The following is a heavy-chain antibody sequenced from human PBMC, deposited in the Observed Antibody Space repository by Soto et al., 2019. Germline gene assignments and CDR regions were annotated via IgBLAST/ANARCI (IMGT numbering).Heavy chain of an antibody. Sequence: SETLSLTCTVSGGSISSYYWSWIRQPPGKGLEWIGYIYYSGSTNYNPSLKSRVTISVDTSKNQFSLKPSSVTAADTAVYYCARDATMVRGYYYGMDVWGQGTTVTVSS. D-gene: IGHD3-10*01. CDR2: IYYSGST. CDR3: ARDATMVRGYYYGMDV. J-gene: IGHJ6*02. CDR1: GGSISSYY. V-gene: IGHV4-59*01.